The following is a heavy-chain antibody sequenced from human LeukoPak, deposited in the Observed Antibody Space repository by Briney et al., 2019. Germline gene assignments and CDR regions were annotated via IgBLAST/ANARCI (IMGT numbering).Heavy chain of an antibody. Sequence: GGSLRLSCAASGFTFSSYSMNLVRQAPGKGLEWVSSISSSSSYIYYADSVKGRFTISRDNAKNSLYLQMNSLRAEDTAVYYCARDISSSWYKYDAFDIWGQGTMVTVSS. V-gene: IGHV3-21*01. CDR2: ISSSSSYI. CDR1: GFTFSSYS. CDR3: ARDISSSWYKYDAFDI. J-gene: IGHJ3*02. D-gene: IGHD6-13*01.